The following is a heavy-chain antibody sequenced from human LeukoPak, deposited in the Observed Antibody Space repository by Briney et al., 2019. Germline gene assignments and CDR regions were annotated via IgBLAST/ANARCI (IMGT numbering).Heavy chain of an antibody. Sequence: SETLSLTCAVYGGSFSGYYWSWIRQPPGKGLEWIGEINHSGSTNYTPSLKSRVTISVDTSKNQFSLKLSSVTAAYTAVYYCASHPGDDYYDSSGYVPDYWGQGTLVTVSS. CDR2: INHSGST. CDR3: ASHPGDDYYDSSGYVPDY. J-gene: IGHJ4*02. D-gene: IGHD3-22*01. CDR1: GGSFSGYY. V-gene: IGHV4-34*01.